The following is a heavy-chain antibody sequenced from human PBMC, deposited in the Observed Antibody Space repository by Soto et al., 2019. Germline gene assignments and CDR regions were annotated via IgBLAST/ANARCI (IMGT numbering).Heavy chain of an antibody. CDR3: ARVGEYCSGGSCYKWTFFDY. CDR1: GGTFSSYA. D-gene: IGHD2-15*01. Sequence: QVQLVQSGAEVKKPGSSVKVSCKASGGTFSSYAISWVRQSPGQGLEWMGGIIPIFGTANYAQKFQGRVTITADESTSTAYMELSSLRSEDTAVYYCARVGEYCSGGSCYKWTFFDYWGQGTLVTVSS. J-gene: IGHJ4*02. CDR2: IIPIFGTA. V-gene: IGHV1-69*01.